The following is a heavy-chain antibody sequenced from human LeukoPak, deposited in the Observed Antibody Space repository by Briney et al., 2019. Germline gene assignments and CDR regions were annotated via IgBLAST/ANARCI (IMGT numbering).Heavy chain of an antibody. D-gene: IGHD3-22*01. V-gene: IGHV4-39*01. Sequence: PSETLSLTCTVSGGSISSSSYYWGWIRQPPGKGLEWIGSIYYSGSTYYNPSLKSRVTISVDTSKNQFSLKLSSVTAADTAVYYCARHTYYYDSSGFNANWFDPWGQGTLVTVSS. J-gene: IGHJ5*02. CDR1: GGSISSSSYY. CDR3: ARHTYYYDSSGFNANWFDP. CDR2: IYYSGST.